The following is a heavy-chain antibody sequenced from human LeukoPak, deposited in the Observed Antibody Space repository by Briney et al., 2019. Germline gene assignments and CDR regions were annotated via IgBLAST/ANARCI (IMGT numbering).Heavy chain of an antibody. D-gene: IGHD4-23*01. CDR3: ANEAGGNPGNDY. V-gene: IGHV3-30*18. Sequence: PGGSLRLSCAASGFTFSSYGMHWVRQAPGKGLEWVAVISYDGSNKYYADSVKGRFTISRDNSKNTLYLQMNSLRAEDTAVYYCANEAGGNPGNDYWGQGTLVTVSS. CDR1: GFTFSSYG. CDR2: ISYDGSNK. J-gene: IGHJ4*02.